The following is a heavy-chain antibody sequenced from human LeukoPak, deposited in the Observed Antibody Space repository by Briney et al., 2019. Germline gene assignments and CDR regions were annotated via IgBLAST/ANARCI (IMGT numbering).Heavy chain of an antibody. D-gene: IGHD3-22*01. CDR1: GGTFSSYA. Sequence: GSSVKVSCKXSGGTFSSYAISWVRQAPGQGLEWMGGIIPIFGTANYAQKFQGRVTITADESTSTAYMELSSLRSEDTAVYYCARLLNYYDSSGYYYVPGYYFDYWGQGTLVTVSS. V-gene: IGHV1-69*01. CDR3: ARLLNYYDSSGYYYVPGYYFDY. CDR2: IIPIFGTA. J-gene: IGHJ4*02.